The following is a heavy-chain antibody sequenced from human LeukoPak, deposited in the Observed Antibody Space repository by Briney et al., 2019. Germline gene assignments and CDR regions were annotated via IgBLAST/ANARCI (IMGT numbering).Heavy chain of an antibody. CDR2: INGDGSST. Sequence: GGSLRLSCAASGLSFTTYWMHWVRQAPGEGLVWVSRINGDGSSTNYADSVKGRFTISRDNAKNTLYLQMNSLRAEDTAMYYCARGGSNYGDFYYWGQGTLVTISS. CDR3: ARGGSNYGDFYY. CDR1: GLSFTTYW. D-gene: IGHD4-11*01. V-gene: IGHV3-74*01. J-gene: IGHJ4*02.